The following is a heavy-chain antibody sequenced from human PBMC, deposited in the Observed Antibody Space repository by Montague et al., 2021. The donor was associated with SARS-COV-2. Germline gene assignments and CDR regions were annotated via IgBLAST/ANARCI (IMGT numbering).Heavy chain of an antibody. Sequence: SETLSLTCTVSGGSISSSSYYWGWIRQPPGKGLEWIGSIYYSGSTYYNPSLKSRVTISVDTSKNQFPLKLSSVTAADTAVYYCARRVTGTTVHYNYYGMDVWGQGTTVTVSS. CDR2: IYYSGST. V-gene: IGHV4-39*01. CDR3: ARRVTGTTVHYNYYGMDV. D-gene: IGHD1-20*01. CDR1: GGSISSSSYY. J-gene: IGHJ6*02.